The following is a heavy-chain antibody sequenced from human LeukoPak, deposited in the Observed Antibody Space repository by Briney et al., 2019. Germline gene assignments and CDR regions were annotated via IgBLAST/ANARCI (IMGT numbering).Heavy chain of an antibody. Sequence: ASVKVSCKASGYTFTGYYMHWVRQAPGQGLEWMGWINANIGGTNYAQKFQGRVTMTRDTSISTAYMELSRLRSDDTAVYYCARDPPPNTYYYGSGAQGDYWGQGTLVTV. J-gene: IGHJ4*02. D-gene: IGHD3-10*01. V-gene: IGHV1-2*02. CDR1: GYTFTGYY. CDR2: INANIGGT. CDR3: ARDPPPNTYYYGSGAQGDY.